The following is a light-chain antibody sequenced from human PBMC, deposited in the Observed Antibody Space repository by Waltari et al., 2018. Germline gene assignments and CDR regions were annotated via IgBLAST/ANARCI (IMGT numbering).Light chain of an antibody. Sequence: EIVLTQSPAPLSLSPGDTATLSCRASQSVGTYLAWYQQKPGQAPRLLIYDASNRAAGIPARFRGSGSGTDFTLTISSLEAEDFAVYYCQQRSNWTPHTFGQGARLEIK. CDR2: DAS. CDR1: QSVGTY. V-gene: IGKV3-11*01. CDR3: QQRSNWTPHT. J-gene: IGKJ2*01.